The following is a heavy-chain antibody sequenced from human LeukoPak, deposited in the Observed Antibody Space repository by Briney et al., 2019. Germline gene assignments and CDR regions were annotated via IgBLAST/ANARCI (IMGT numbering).Heavy chain of an antibody. CDR3: ARGVRYYYDSSGYDASRTPFDY. D-gene: IGHD3-22*01. Sequence: AASVTVSCKASGYTFTSYGISWVRQAPGQGLEWMGWISAYNGNTNYAQKLQGRVTMTTDTSTSTAYMELRSLRSDDTAVYYCARGVRYYYDSSGYDASRTPFDYWGQGTLVTVSS. CDR1: GYTFTSYG. V-gene: IGHV1-18*01. J-gene: IGHJ4*02. CDR2: ISAYNGNT.